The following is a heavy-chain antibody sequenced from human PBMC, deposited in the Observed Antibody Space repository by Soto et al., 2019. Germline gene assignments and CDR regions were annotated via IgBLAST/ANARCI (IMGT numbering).Heavy chain of an antibody. Sequence: SETLSLTCTVSGGSISSGDFYWSWLRQHPGKGLEWIGYIHYRGSTNYNPSLRSRVTISVDTSENQFSLKLSSVTAADTAVYYCARSVEVPAAIFDYWGQGTLVTVSS. V-gene: IGHV4-31*03. J-gene: IGHJ4*02. CDR3: ARSVEVPAAIFDY. CDR2: IHYRGST. CDR1: GGSISSGDFY. D-gene: IGHD2-2*01.